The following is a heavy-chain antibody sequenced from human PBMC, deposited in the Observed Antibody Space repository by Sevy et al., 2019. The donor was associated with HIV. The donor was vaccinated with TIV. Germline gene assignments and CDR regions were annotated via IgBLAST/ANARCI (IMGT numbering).Heavy chain of an antibody. D-gene: IGHD2-2*01. V-gene: IGHV3-21*01. CDR3: ARDYVLPATIDYYYYGMDV. J-gene: IGHJ6*02. CDR1: GFNFRTYN. CDR2: VSSSSSYI. Sequence: GGSLRLSCAASGFNFRTYNMNWVRQAPGKGLEWVSSVSSSSSYIYYADSVKGRFTISRDNAKTSLYLQMKSLRAEDTAVYYCARDYVLPATIDYYYYGMDVWGQGTTVTVSS.